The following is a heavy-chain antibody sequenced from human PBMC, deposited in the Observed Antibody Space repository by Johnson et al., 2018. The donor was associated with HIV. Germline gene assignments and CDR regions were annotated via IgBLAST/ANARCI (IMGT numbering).Heavy chain of an antibody. Sequence: VQLVESGGGLVQHGGSLRLSCAASGFTVSSNYMSWVRQAPGKGLEWVSVIYSGGSTYYADSVKGRFTISRDNSKNTLYLQMNSLRVEDTAVYYCASEVRGVLDIWGQGTMVTVSS. V-gene: IGHV3-66*01. CDR3: ASEVRGVLDI. CDR2: IYSGGST. J-gene: IGHJ3*02. D-gene: IGHD3-10*01. CDR1: GFTVSSNY.